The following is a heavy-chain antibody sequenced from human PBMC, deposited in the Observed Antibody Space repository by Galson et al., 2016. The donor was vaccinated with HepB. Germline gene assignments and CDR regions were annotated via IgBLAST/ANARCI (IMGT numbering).Heavy chain of an antibody. V-gene: IGHV1-3*01. Sequence: SVKVSCKASGYTFSSSAMHWVRQAPGQRLEWMGWINAGNGHTKYSQRFQGRVTITWDTSANTAYIELSSLRSEDTAVYYCGRAYSYGPEYFHHWGQGTLVTVSS. CDR1: GYTFSSSA. CDR2: INAGNGHT. D-gene: IGHD5-18*01. CDR3: GRAYSYGPEYFHH. J-gene: IGHJ1*01.